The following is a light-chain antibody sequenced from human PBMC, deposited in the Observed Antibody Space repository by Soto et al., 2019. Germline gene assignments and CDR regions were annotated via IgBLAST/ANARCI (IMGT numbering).Light chain of an antibody. Sequence: DIQMTQSPSTLSASVGARVPITCRASQSVSSWLAWYQQKPGKAPKLLIYDVSSLESGVPSRFSGSGSGTEFTLTISSLQPDDFATYYCQQYNTFWTFGQGTKVDIK. CDR1: QSVSSW. J-gene: IGKJ1*01. CDR3: QQYNTFWT. V-gene: IGKV1-5*01. CDR2: DVS.